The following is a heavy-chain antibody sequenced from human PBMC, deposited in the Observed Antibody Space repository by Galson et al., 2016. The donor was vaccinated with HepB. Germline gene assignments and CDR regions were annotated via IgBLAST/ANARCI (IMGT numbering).Heavy chain of an antibody. D-gene: IGHD2-21*01. Sequence: SLRLSCAASGFTFSYYAIHWVRQAPGKGLEWVAVISYDGSNKYYADSVKGRFTISRDNSKNMLYLQMNSLRAEDKAVYYCSRSVWRWRGMDVWAKGPRSPSP. CDR1: GFTFSYYA. CDR2: ISYDGSNK. V-gene: IGHV3-30*04. J-gene: IGHJ6*02. CDR3: SRSVWRWRGMDV.